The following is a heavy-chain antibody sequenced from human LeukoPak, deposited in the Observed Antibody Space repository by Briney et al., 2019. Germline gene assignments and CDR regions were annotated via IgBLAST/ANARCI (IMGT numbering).Heavy chain of an antibody. CDR1: GYTFTNYY. CDR3: ARGAGGSGSYGYFDY. CDR2: INPSSGTT. V-gene: IGHV1-46*01. Sequence: ASVKVSCKASGYTFTNYYMHWVRQAPGPGLEWMGIINPSSGTTNCAQKFQGRVTMTRDTSTSTVYMELSSLRSEDTAVYYCARGAGGSGSYGYFDYWGQGTLVTVSS. D-gene: IGHD3-10*01. J-gene: IGHJ4*02.